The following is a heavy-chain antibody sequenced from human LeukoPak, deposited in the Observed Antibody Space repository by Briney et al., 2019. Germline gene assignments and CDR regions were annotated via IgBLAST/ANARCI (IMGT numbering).Heavy chain of an antibody. J-gene: IGHJ5*02. V-gene: IGHV3-53*01. CDR3: ARDRDLNYGDYPRGFDP. CDR2: IYPGGST. CDR1: GFSVSSNY. Sequence: GRSLRLAWAPAGFSVSSNYISCVRQAPGEWLEWVSMIYPGGSTYYAASVKGRLTISSDNSKTTIYLQMNSLRAEDTAVYYCARDRDLNYGDYPRGFDPWGQETLVTVSS. D-gene: IGHD4-17*01.